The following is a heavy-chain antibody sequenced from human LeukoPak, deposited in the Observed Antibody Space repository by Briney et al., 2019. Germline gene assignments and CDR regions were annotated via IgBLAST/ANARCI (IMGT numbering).Heavy chain of an antibody. D-gene: IGHD3-3*01. V-gene: IGHV1-24*01. CDR3: ARGALGFLEWLYHYGMDV. J-gene: IGHJ6*02. Sequence: GASVKVSCKVSGYTLTELSMHWVRQAPGKGLEWMGGFDPEDGETIYAQKFQGRVTITRDTSASTAYMELSSLRSEDTAVYYCARGALGFLEWLYHYGMDVWGQGTTVTVSS. CDR2: FDPEDGET. CDR1: GYTLTELS.